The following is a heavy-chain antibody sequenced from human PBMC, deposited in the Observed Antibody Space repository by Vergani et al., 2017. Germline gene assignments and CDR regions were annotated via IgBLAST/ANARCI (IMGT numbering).Heavy chain of an antibody. Sequence: EVQLLESGGGLVQPGGSLRLSCAASGFTFSSYAMSWVRQAPGKGLEWVSYISSSGSTIYYADSVKGRFTISRDNAKNSLYLQMNSLRAEDTAVYYCARGRRYSSGRGPFDYWGQGTLVTVSS. CDR3: ARGRRYSSGRGPFDY. D-gene: IGHD6-19*01. V-gene: IGHV3-48*03. J-gene: IGHJ4*02. CDR1: GFTFSSYA. CDR2: ISSSGSTI.